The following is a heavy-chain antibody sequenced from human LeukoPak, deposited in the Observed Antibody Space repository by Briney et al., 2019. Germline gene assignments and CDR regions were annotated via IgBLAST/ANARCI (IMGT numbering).Heavy chain of an antibody. J-gene: IGHJ3*02. CDR2: ISSSSSYI. D-gene: IGHD4-23*01. CDR1: GFTFSSYS. V-gene: IGHV3-21*01. Sequence: GGSLRLSCAASGFTFSSYSMNWVRQAPGKGLEWVSSISSSSSYIYYADSVKGRFTISRDNAKNSLYLQMNSLRAEDTAVYYCARVYGGNFPDAFDIWGQGTMVTVSS. CDR3: ARVYGGNFPDAFDI.